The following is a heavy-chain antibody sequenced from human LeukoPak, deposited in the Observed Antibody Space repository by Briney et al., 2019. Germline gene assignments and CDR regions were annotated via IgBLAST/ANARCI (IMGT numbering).Heavy chain of an antibody. J-gene: IGHJ6*02. CDR3: ARWVRYDYVWGSYRPPYYYYGMDV. Sequence: ASVKVSCKVSGYTLTELSMHWVRQAPGKGLEWMGGFDPEDGETIYAQKFQGRVTITADESTSTAYMELSSLRSEDTAVYYCARWVRYDYVWGSYRPPYYYYGMDVWGQGTTVTVSS. D-gene: IGHD3-16*02. CDR1: GYTLTELS. CDR2: FDPEDGET. V-gene: IGHV1-24*01.